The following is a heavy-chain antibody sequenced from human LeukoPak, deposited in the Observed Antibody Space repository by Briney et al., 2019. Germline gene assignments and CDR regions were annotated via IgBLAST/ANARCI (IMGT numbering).Heavy chain of an antibody. CDR2: INAGNGNT. D-gene: IGHD6-13*01. V-gene: IGHV1-3*01. CDR3: ARWDDSSWYYFDY. Sequence: GASVKVSCKASGYTFTIYAMHWVRQAPGQRLEWMGWINAGNGNTKYSQKFQGRVTITRDTSVSTAYMELSSLRSEDTAVYYCARWDDSSWYYFDYWGQGTLVTVSS. CDR1: GYTFTIYA. J-gene: IGHJ4*02.